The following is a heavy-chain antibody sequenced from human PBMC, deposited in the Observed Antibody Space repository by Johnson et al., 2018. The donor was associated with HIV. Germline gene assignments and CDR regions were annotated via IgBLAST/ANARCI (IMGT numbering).Heavy chain of an antibody. D-gene: IGHD3-16*01. CDR1: GFAVSGYY. V-gene: IGHV3-66*02. J-gene: IGHJ3*01. CDR3: SKDSIMITFGGIFDL. Sequence: VQLVESGGGLVRPGGSLRLSCVASGFAVSGYYMSWVRQAPGKGLEWVSVLFSGDTTYYADSVKGRFTISRDNSKNILYLQMNSLSPEGAAVYYCSKDSIMITFGGIFDLWGQGKMVTVSS. CDR2: LFSGDTT.